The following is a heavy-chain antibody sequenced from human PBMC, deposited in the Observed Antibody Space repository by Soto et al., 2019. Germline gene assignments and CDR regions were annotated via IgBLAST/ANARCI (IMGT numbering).Heavy chain of an antibody. Sequence: QVQLQESGPGLVKPSETLSLTCTVSGGSISSGYYYWSWLRQHPGKGLEWIGYIYYSGSTYYNPSLKSRVTISVDTSKNQFSLKLSSVTAADPAVYYCVRDRWGWFGEPWGQGTLVTVSS. V-gene: IGHV4-31*03. D-gene: IGHD3-10*01. CDR3: VRDRWGWFGEP. CDR2: IYYSGST. J-gene: IGHJ4*02. CDR1: GGSISSGYYY.